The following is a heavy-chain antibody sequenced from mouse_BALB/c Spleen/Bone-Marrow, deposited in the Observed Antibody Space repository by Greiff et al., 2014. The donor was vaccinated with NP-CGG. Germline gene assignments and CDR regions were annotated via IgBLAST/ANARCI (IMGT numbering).Heavy chain of an antibody. Sequence: QVQLQQSGPELVKPGASVKISCKASGYAFSSSWMHWVKQRPGQGLEWIGRIYPGDGNTNYNGKFKGKATMTADKSSNTAYMQLSSLTYVDSAVYYCARSRWVGKTALAFDYWGQGTTLTVSS. CDR2: IYPGDGNT. V-gene: IGHV1-82*01. CDR3: ARSRWVGKTALAFDY. D-gene: IGHD1-1*01. CDR1: GYAFSSSW. J-gene: IGHJ2*01.